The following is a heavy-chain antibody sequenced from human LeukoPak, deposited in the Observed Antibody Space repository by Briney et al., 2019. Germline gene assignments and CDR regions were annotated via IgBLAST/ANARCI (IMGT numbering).Heavy chain of an antibody. CDR3: ARDRDSSSWYEYYYYYGMDV. D-gene: IGHD6-13*01. CDR1: GFTFSSYE. J-gene: IGHJ6*02. Sequence: GGSLRLSCAASGFTFSSYEMTWVRQAPGKGLEWVSYISSSGSTIYYADSVKGRFTISRDNAKNSLYLQMNSLRAEDTAVYYCARDRDSSSWYEYYYYYGMDVWGQGTTVTVSS. V-gene: IGHV3-48*03. CDR2: ISSSGSTI.